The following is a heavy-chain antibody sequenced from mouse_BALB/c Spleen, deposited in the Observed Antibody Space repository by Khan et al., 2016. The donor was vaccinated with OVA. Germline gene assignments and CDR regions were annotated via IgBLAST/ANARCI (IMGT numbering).Heavy chain of an antibody. CDR2: IYPGSGNT. CDR1: GYIFTDYY. D-gene: IGHD1-1*01. Sequence: QLQQAGPELVKPGASVKISCKASGYIFTDYYMNWVKQKPGQGLEWIGWIYPGSGNTKYNENFKGKATLTVDTSSSTAYMQLTSLTSDDPAVYFCPRRNYFGSTSWVGYWGQGTLVTVST. CDR3: PRRNYFGSTSWVGY. V-gene: IGHV1-84*02. J-gene: IGHJ3*01.